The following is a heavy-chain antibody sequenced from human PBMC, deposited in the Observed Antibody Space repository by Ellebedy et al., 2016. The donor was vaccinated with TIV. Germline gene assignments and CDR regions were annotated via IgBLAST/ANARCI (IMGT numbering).Heavy chain of an antibody. D-gene: IGHD2/OR15-2a*01. CDR3: AREGVANQLGVIGYGMDV. CDR1: GYSFTSYW. V-gene: IGHV5-51*01. CDR2: IYPGDSDT. Sequence: GESLKISCKGSGYSFTSYWIGWVRQMPGKGLEWMGIIYPGDSDTRYSPSFQGQVTISADKSISTAYLQWSSLKASDTAMYYCAREGVANQLGVIGYGMDVWGQGTTVTVSS. J-gene: IGHJ6*02.